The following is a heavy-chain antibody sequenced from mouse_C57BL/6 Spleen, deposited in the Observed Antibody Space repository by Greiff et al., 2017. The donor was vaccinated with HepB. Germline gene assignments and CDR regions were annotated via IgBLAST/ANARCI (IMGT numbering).Heavy chain of an antibody. J-gene: IGHJ4*01. CDR2: INPSSGYT. Sequence: VNVVESGAELAKPGASVKLSCKASGYTFTSYWMHWVKQRPGQGLEWIGYINPSSGYTKYNQKFKDKATLTADKSSSTAYMQLSSLTYEDSAVYYCAREREIYYGNPLYAMDYWGQGTSVTVSS. D-gene: IGHD2-1*01. CDR1: GYTFTSYW. V-gene: IGHV1-7*01. CDR3: AREREIYYGNPLYAMDY.